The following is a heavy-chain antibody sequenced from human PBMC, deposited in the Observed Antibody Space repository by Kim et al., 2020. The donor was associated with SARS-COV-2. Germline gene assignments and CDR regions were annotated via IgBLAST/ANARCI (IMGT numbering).Heavy chain of an antibody. D-gene: IGHD5-18*01. V-gene: IGHV3-9*01. CDR3: AKGLSFGSEFNY. CDR1: GFNVDDYA. J-gene: IGHJ4*02. Sequence: GGSLRLSCAASGFNVDDYAMRWVRQAPGKGLEWVSGITWDSATVGYADSVKGRFTISRDNAKNSLYLQMNRLRTEDTALYHCAKGLSFGSEFNYWGRGTLVTVSA. CDR2: ITWDSATV.